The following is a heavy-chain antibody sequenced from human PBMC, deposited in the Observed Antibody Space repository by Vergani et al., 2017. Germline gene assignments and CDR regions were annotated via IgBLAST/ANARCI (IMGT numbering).Heavy chain of an antibody. Sequence: QVQLVESGGGVVQPGRSLRLSCAASGFTFRTYAMHWVRQAPGEGLEWVALISYDGSNKYYADSLKGRFTISRDNSKNTLYLQMNSLRAEDTAVYYCARDTYDFWSGYYTGGAFDIWGQGTMVTVSS. J-gene: IGHJ3*02. CDR3: ARDTYDFWSGYYTGGAFDI. CDR1: GFTFRTYA. CDR2: ISYDGSNK. D-gene: IGHD3-3*01. V-gene: IGHV3-30*03.